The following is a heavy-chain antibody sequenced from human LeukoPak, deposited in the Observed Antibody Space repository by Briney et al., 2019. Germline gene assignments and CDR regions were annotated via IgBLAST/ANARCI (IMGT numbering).Heavy chain of an antibody. CDR1: GYTLTELS. CDR3: ATHPQYYFDSSGYYFDY. D-gene: IGHD3-22*01. CDR2: FDPEDGET. J-gene: IGHJ4*02. V-gene: IGHV1-24*01. Sequence: ASVKVSCKVSGYTLTELSMHWVRQAPGKGLEWMGGFDPEDGETIYAQKFQGRVTMTEDTSTDTAYMELSSLRSEDTAVYFCATHPQYYFDSSGYYFDYWGQGTLVTVSS.